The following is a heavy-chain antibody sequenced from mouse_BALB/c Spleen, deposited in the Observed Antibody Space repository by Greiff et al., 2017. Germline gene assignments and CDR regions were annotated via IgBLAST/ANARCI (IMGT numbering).Heavy chain of an antibody. J-gene: IGHJ4*01. V-gene: IGHV5-6*02. CDR2: ISSGGSYT. D-gene: IGHD2-10*02. Sequence: DVKLVESGGDLVKPGGSLKLSCAASGFTFSSYGMSWVRQTPDKRLEWVATISSGGSYTYYPDSVKGRFTISRDNAKNTLYLQMSSLKSEDTAMYYCAREYGNFAMDYWGQGTSVTVSS. CDR1: GFTFSSYG. CDR3: AREYGNFAMDY.